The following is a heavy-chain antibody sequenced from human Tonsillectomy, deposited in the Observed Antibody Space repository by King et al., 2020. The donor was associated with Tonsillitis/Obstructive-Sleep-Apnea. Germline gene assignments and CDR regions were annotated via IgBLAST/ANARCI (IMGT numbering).Heavy chain of an antibody. J-gene: IGHJ6*03. D-gene: IGHD5-18*01. CDR3: AREGGDGFSYGYAAYYCYMDV. CDR1: GFTFSSYW. Sequence: VQLVESGGGLVQPGGSLRLSCAASGFTFSSYWMSWVRQAPGKGLEWVANIKQDGSEKYYVDSGKGRFTISRDNAKNSLFLQMNSLRAEDTAVYYCAREGGDGFSYGYAAYYCYMDVWGKGATVTVSS. CDR2: IKQDGSEK. V-gene: IGHV3-7*01.